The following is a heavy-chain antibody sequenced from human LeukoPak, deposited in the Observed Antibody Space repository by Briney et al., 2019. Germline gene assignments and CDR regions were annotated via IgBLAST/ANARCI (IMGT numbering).Heavy chain of an antibody. J-gene: IGHJ4*02. CDR2: VDPEDGET. V-gene: IGHV1-69-2*01. CDR1: RYTFTDYY. Sequence: ASVKVPCKVSRYTFTDYYMHWVQQAPGKGLEWMGLVDPEDGETIYAEKFQGRVTITADTSTDTAYMELSSLRSEDTAVYYCATVPSSVANDYWGQGTLVTVSS. D-gene: IGHD5-12*01. CDR3: ATVPSSVANDY.